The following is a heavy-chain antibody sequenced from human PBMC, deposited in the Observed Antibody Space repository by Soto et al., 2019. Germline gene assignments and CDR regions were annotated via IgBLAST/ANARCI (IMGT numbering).Heavy chain of an antibody. V-gene: IGHV1-18*01. D-gene: IGHD3-16*01. CDR2: ISAYNGNT. J-gene: IGHJ4*02. Sequence: QVQLVQSGAEVKKPGASVKVSCKASGYTFTSYGISWVRQAPGQGLEWMGWISAYNGNTNYAQKLQGRVTMPTDTSTSTAYMELRSLRSDDTVVYYCARTDGDDYVLDGLGDCLGQGTLVNVSS. CDR3: ARTDGDDYVLDGLGDC. CDR1: GYTFTSYG.